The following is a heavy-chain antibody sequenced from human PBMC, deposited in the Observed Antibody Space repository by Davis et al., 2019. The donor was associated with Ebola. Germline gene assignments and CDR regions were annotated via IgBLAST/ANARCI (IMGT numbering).Heavy chain of an antibody. CDR1: GGSISSYY. CDR2: IYYSGST. J-gene: IGHJ4*02. D-gene: IGHD3-3*01. CDR3: ARDDYDFWSGYYLGY. Sequence: MPSETLSLTCTVSGGSISSYYWSWIRQPPGKGLEWIGYIYYSGSTNYNPSLKSRVTISVDTSKNQFSLKLSSVTAADTAVYYCARDDYDFWSGYYLGYWGQGTLVTVSS. V-gene: IGHV4-59*01.